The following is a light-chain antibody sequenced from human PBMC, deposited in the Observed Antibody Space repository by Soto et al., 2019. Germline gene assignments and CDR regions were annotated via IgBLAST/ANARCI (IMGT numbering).Light chain of an antibody. CDR3: QQRSNWPPLT. Sequence: EIVLTQSPATLSLSPGERATLSCRASQSVSSYLAWYHQKPGQAPRLLINDASNRVTGIPARFSGSGSGTDCNLTISSLEPEDFAVYYCQQRSNWPPLTFGGGTKVEIK. CDR1: QSVSSY. J-gene: IGKJ4*01. CDR2: DAS. V-gene: IGKV3-11*01.